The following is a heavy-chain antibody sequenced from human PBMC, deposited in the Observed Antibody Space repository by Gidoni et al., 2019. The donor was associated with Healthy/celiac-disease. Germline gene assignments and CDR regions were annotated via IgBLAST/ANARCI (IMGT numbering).Heavy chain of an antibody. D-gene: IGHD3-22*01. CDR3: AKGSRGNGFDY. V-gene: IGHV3-23*01. CDR1: CFTCSSYA. CDR2: SSGSGGST. Sequence: EVQLLESGGGLVQPGGSLRLPCAAPCFTCSSYAMSWVRRAPGQGLEWGSASSGSGGSTYYADAVKGRFTSSRDNSKNTLYLQMNSLRADDTAVYYCAKGSRGNGFDYWGQGTLVTVSS. J-gene: IGHJ4*02.